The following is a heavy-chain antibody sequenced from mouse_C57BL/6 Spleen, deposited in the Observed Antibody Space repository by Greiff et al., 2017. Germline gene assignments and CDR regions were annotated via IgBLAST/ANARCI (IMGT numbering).Heavy chain of an antibody. Sequence: EVMLVESEGGLVQPGSSMKLSCTASGFTFSDYYMAWVRQVPEKGLEWVANINYDGSSTYYLDSLKSRFIISRDNAKNILYLQMSSLKSEDTATYYCARSLYSGFDYWGQGTTLTVSS. D-gene: IGHD2-12*01. CDR3: ARSLYSGFDY. J-gene: IGHJ2*01. CDR2: INYDGSST. V-gene: IGHV5-16*01. CDR1: GFTFSDYY.